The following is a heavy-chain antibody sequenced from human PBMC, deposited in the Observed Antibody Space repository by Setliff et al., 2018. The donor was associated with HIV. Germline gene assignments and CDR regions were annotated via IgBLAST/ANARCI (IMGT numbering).Heavy chain of an antibody. Sequence: GGSLRLSCAASRFTLSSYTMNWVRQAPGKGLEWVSSISSTSSYMYYADSVKGRFTISRDNAKNSLFLQMNSLRVEDTAVYYCARVRSDILTGYEVAGDYWGQGTLVTVSS. CDR1: RFTLSSYT. CDR2: ISSTSSYM. D-gene: IGHD3-9*01. V-gene: IGHV3-21*01. J-gene: IGHJ4*02. CDR3: ARVRSDILTGYEVAGDY.